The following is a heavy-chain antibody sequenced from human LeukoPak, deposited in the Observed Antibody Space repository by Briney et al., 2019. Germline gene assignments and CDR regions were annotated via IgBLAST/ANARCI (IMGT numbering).Heavy chain of an antibody. J-gene: IGHJ4*02. V-gene: IGHV4-61*01. CDR2: IYYSGST. Sequence: SETLSLTCTVSGGSVSSGSYYWSWIRQPPGKGLEWIGYIYYSGSTNYNPSFKSRVTISVDTSKNQFSLKLSSVTAADTAVYYCARGLADWGQGTLVTVSS. CDR3: ARGLAD. CDR1: GGSVSSGSYY. D-gene: IGHD6-19*01.